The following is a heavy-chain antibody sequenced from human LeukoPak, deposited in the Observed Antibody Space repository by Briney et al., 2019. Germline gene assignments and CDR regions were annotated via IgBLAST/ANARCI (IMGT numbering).Heavy chain of an antibody. Sequence: PSQTLSLTCTVSGGSISSGGYYWSWIGQHPGKGLEWIGYIYYSGSTYYNPSLKSRVTISVDTSKNQFSLKLSSVTAADTAVYYCARAYDFWSGYDPGFDYWGQGTLVTVSS. CDR3: ARAYDFWSGYDPGFDY. V-gene: IGHV4-31*03. CDR2: IYYSGST. D-gene: IGHD3-3*01. J-gene: IGHJ4*02. CDR1: GGSISSGGYY.